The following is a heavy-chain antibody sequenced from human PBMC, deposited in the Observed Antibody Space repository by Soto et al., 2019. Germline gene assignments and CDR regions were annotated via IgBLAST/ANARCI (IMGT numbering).Heavy chain of an antibody. CDR3: ARDGSSTSGNNWFDP. CDR1: GYTFTSYG. CDR2: ISAYNGNT. Sequence: ASVKVSCKASGYTFTSYGISWVRQAPGQGLEWMGWISAYNGNTNYAQKLQGRVTMTTDTSTSTAYMELRSLRSDDTAVYYCARDGSSTSGNNWFDPWGQGTLVTVSS. J-gene: IGHJ5*02. V-gene: IGHV1-18*01. D-gene: IGHD2-2*01.